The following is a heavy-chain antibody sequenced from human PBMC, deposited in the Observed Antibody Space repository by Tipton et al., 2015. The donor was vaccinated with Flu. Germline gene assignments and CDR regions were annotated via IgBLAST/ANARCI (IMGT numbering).Heavy chain of an antibody. CDR3: VRGRAAGRHYDYNWFDP. CDR2: INTYSGYT. V-gene: IGHV1-8*02. Sequence: QLVQSGAEVKKPGATVKVSCKASGYTFNSYGINWVRQAPGQGLEWMGWINTYSGYTAYAQKFQGRGTMTRDTSISTADMELSSLRYEDTAVYYCVRGRAAGRHYDYNWFDPWGQGTLVTVSS. CDR1: GYTFNSYG. D-gene: IGHD3-16*01. J-gene: IGHJ5*02.